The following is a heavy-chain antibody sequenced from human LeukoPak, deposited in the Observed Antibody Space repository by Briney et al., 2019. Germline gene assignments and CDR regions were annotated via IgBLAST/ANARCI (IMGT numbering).Heavy chain of an antibody. D-gene: IGHD2-21*01. V-gene: IGHV4-59*01. Sequence: PSETLSLTCSVSGGSIRSYYWSWTRQPPGKGLEWIGYIYYSGSTNYNPSLKSRVTISLDTYKNQFSLKLNSVTAADTAVYYCAGAIGIPAWAFDLWGQGTVVTVSS. CDR2: IYYSGST. CDR3: AGAIGIPAWAFDL. J-gene: IGHJ3*01. CDR1: GGSIRSYY.